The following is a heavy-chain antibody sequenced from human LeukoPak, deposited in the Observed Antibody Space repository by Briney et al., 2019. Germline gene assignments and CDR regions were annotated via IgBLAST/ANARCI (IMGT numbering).Heavy chain of an antibody. CDR1: GYSLINHW. CDR2: IYPGNADA. V-gene: IGHV5-51*01. CDR3: ARQGSYDNSGYSFDS. J-gene: IGHJ4*02. D-gene: IGHD3-22*01. Sequence: GESLKISCKASGYSLINHWIGWVRQMPGKGLDWMGIIYPGNADATYSPSFQGQVTISADKSTTTVYLQWSSLKASDTAMYYCARQGSYDNSGYSFDSWGQGTLVTVSS.